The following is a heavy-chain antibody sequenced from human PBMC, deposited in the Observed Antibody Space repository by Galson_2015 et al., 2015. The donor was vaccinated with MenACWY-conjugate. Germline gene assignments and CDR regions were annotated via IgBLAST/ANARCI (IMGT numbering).Heavy chain of an antibody. V-gene: IGHV1-69*13. Sequence: SVKVSCKASGGTFSSYGISWVRQAPGQGLEWMGAIIPIFGAANYAQRFQGRVTMTADESTTTAYMELSSLRSEDTAMYYCARDGHSSTWNQYN. CDR3: ARDGHSSTWNQYN. J-gene: IGHJ5*01. CDR1: GGTFSSYG. CDR2: IIPIFGAA. D-gene: IGHD6-13*01.